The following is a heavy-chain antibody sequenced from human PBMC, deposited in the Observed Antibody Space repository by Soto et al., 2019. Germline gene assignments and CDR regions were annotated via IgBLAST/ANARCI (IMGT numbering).Heavy chain of an antibody. J-gene: IGHJ5*02. V-gene: IGHV3-21*03. CDR2: ISSVRTNI. D-gene: IGHD1-26*01. CDR1: GFSFSSYS. Sequence: GGSLRLSCAASGFSFSSYSMNWVRQAPGKGLEWVSFISSVRTNIYYADSVKGRFTISRDNSKNTLYLQMNSLRAEDTAVYYCARESGSGSRNWFDPWGQGTLVTVSS. CDR3: ARESGSGSRNWFDP.